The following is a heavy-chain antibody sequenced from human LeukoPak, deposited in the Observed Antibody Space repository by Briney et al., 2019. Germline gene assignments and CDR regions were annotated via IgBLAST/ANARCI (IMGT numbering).Heavy chain of an antibody. J-gene: IGHJ4*02. V-gene: IGHV3-7*01. D-gene: IGHD1-1*01. Sequence: PGGSLRLSCAASGFTFSSYWMSWVRQAPGKGLEWVANIKQDGSEKYYVDSVKGRFTISRDNAKNSLYLQMNSLRAEDTAVYYCARDPGLPRAYTVNYWGQGSLVTVSS. CDR2: IKQDGSEK. CDR3: ARDPGLPRAYTVNY. CDR1: GFTFSSYW.